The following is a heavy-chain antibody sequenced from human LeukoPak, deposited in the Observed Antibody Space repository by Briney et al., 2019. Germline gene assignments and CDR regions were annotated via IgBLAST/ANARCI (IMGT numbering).Heavy chain of an antibody. CDR2: IYISGDT. D-gene: IGHD2-15*01. CDR3: ARVVVTVTLRFDP. J-gene: IGHJ5*02. CDR1: GGSISSGNYY. Sequence: SQTLSLTCTVSGGSISSGNYYWAWIRQPAGKGLQRIGRIYISGDTNYNPSLKSRVTISVDTSKNQFSLKLSSVTAADTAVYYCARVVVTVTLRFDPWGQGTLVTVSS. V-gene: IGHV4-61*02.